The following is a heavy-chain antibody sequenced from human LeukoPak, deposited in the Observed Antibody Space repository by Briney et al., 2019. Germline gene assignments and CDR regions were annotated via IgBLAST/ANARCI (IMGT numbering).Heavy chain of an antibody. Sequence: PSLKVSFKDWGGTFISYASSWLRQAPGQRLDWMGGIIPIFGTANYAPKFQGRVTITTDESTSTAYMELSSLRSEDTAVYYCARSYCSSTSCYEGWFDPWGQGTLVSVFS. CDR1: GGTFISYA. D-gene: IGHD2-2*01. CDR2: IIPIFGTA. V-gene: IGHV1-69*05. J-gene: IGHJ5*02. CDR3: ARSYCSSTSCYEGWFDP.